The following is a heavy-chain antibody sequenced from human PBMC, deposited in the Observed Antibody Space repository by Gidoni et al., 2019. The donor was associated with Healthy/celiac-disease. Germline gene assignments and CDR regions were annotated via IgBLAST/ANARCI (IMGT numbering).Heavy chain of an antibody. J-gene: IGHJ4*02. CDR3: ARRKDYGDYVWYFDY. CDR2: IYYSGST. Sequence: QLQLQESGPGLVKPSETLSLTCTVSGGSISSSSYYWGWIRQPPGKGLEWIGSIYYSGSTYYNPSLKSRVTISVDTSKNQFSLKLSSVTAADTAVYYCARRKDYGDYVWYFDYWGQGTLVTVSS. V-gene: IGHV4-39*01. D-gene: IGHD4-17*01. CDR1: GGSISSSSYY.